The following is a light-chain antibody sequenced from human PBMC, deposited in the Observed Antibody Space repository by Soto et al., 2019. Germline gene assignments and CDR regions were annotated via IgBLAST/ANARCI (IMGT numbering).Light chain of an antibody. CDR3: RSYAGSTNLHVL. V-gene: IGLV2-8*01. Sequence: QSALTQPPSASGSPGQSVTISCTGSSSDVGGYEYVSWYQQHPGKAPKLIIYEVIKRPSGVPDRFSGSKSGNTASLTVSGLQAEDEADYYCRSYAGSTNLHVLFGGGTKLTVL. J-gene: IGLJ2*01. CDR2: EVI. CDR1: SSDVGGYEY.